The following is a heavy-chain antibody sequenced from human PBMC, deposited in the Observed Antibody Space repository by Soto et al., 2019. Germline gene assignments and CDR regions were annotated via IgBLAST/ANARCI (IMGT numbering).Heavy chain of an antibody. CDR3: AKVGILGSYHFDY. D-gene: IGHD3-16*02. CDR2: ISGNGYNT. V-gene: IGHV3-23*01. Sequence: GGSLRLSCAASGISNYAMGWVRQAPGKGLEWVSAISGNGYNTFYADSVKGRFTIVRDNSKNTVSLQMNSLRAEDTAVYYCAKVGILGSYHFDYWGQGTLVTVSS. J-gene: IGHJ4*02. CDR1: GISNYA.